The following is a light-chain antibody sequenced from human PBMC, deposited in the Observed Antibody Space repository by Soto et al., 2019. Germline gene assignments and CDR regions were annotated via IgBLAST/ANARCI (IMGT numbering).Light chain of an antibody. J-gene: IGLJ2*01. Sequence: QSVLTQPPSASATPGQRITISCFGSSCNIGSNYGDWYQQLPGTAPKHLISRDDERPSGGADRCSGAKSGTSAALAISGVRYAEEADYYCAAWDASRRALVFGGGTKLTVL. V-gene: IGLV1-47*01. CDR2: RDD. CDR1: SCNIGSNY. CDR3: AAWDASRRALV.